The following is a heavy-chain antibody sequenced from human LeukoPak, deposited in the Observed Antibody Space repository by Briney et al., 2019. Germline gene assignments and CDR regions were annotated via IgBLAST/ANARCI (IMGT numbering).Heavy chain of an antibody. CDR3: ARLYGAYSDY. CDR2: IYYSGST. J-gene: IGHJ4*02. D-gene: IGHD2-2*02. CDR1: GGSISSYY. Sequence: SETLSLTCTVSGGSISSYYWSWIRQPPGKGLEWIGYIYYSGSTNYNPSLKSRVTISVDTSKNQFSLKLSSVTAADTAVYYCARLYGAYSDYWGQGTLVTSPQ. V-gene: IGHV4-59*01.